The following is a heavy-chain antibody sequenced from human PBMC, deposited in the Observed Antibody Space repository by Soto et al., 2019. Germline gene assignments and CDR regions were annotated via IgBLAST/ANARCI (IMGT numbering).Heavy chain of an antibody. J-gene: IGHJ4*02. CDR2: ISYDGSNK. Sequence: GGSLRLSCAASGFTFSSYGMHWVRQAPGKGLEWVAVISYDGSNKYYADSVKGRFTISRDNSKNTLYLQMNSLRAEDTAVYYCAKDLVGIVLVPAALGYWGQGTLVTVSS. D-gene: IGHD2-2*01. CDR3: AKDLVGIVLVPAALGY. CDR1: GFTFSSYG. V-gene: IGHV3-30*18.